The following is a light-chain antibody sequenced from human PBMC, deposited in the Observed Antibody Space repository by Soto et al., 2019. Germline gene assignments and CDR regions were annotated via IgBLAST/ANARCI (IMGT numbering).Light chain of an antibody. J-gene: IGKJ5*01. CDR2: DAS. V-gene: IGKV1-33*01. Sequence: GDRVTITCQASHDITNYLHWYQQKPGEAPKLLISDASNLETGVPSRFSGSGSGTDFTFTISSLQPEDIATYYCQQSDNRFGQGTRLEIK. CDR3: QQSDNR. CDR1: HDITNY.